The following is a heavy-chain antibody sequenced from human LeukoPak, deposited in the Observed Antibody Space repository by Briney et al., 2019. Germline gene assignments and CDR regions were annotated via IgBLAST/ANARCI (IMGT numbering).Heavy chain of an antibody. Sequence: AGTLSLTCTVSGGSISSSRHNWGCIRQPPGQGLEWIGSIYYSGITAYNPSLTRRVTISVDTSKNQCSLKLSSGTAADTAVYYCVRWQSGSMFHPPWGQGTLVTVSS. CDR3: VRWQSGSMFHPP. CDR2: IYYSGIT. J-gene: IGHJ5*02. CDR1: GGSISSSRHN. D-gene: IGHD3-10*02. V-gene: IGHV4-39*01.